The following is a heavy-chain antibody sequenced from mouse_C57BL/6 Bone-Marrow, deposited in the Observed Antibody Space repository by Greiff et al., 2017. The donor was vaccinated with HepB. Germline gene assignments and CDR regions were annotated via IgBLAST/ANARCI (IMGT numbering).Heavy chain of an antibody. CDR2: ISNLAYSI. J-gene: IGHJ1*03. Sequence: EVQLVESGGGLVQPGGSLKLSCAASGFTFSDYGMAWVRQAPRKGPDWVAFISNLAYSIYYADTVTGRFTISRENAKNTLYLEMSSLRSEDTAMYYCARGGGSSPYWYFDVWGTGTTVTVSS. CDR1: GFTFSDYG. V-gene: IGHV5-15*01. D-gene: IGHD1-1*01. CDR3: ARGGGSSPYWYFDV.